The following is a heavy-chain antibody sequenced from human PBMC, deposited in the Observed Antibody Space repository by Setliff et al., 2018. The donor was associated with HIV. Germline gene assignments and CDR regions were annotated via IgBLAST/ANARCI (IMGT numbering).Heavy chain of an antibody. CDR2: IYYSGST. Sequence: TSETLSLTCTVSGGSIGSSPYYWGWIRQPPGKGLEWIGSIYYSGSTYYNPSLKSRITMSVDTSRNQFSLRLTSVSASDTSVYYCARLTFTRFIDVWGKGTTVTVSS. D-gene: IGHD3-10*01. CDR3: ARLTFTRFIDV. V-gene: IGHV4-39*01. J-gene: IGHJ6*03. CDR1: GGSIGSSPYY.